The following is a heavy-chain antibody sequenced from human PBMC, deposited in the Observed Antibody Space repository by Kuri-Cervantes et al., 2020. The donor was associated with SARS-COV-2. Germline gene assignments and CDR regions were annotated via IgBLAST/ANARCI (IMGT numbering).Heavy chain of an antibody. CDR2: INHSGST. CDR3: ARRGPTTVTTFTSLAEVGFQH. V-gene: IGHV4-34*01. D-gene: IGHD4-17*01. Sequence: GSLRLSCAVYGGSCSGYYWSWIRQPPGKGLVWIGEINHSGSTNYNPSLKSRVTISVDTSKNQFSLKLSSVTAADTAVYYCARRGPTTVTTFTSLAEVGFQHWGQGTLVTVSS. J-gene: IGHJ1*01. CDR1: GGSCSGYY.